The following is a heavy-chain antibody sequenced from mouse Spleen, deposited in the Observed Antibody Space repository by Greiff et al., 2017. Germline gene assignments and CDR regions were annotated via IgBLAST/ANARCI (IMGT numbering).Heavy chain of an antibody. J-gene: IGHJ4*01. Sequence: EVKLVESGGGLVKPGGSLKLSCAASGFTFSDYGMAWVRQAPGKGPEWVAFISNLAYSIYYADTVTGRFTISRENAKNTLYLEMSSLRSEDTAMYYCARHLAYYSNYGMMDYWGQGTSVTVSS. CDR3: ARHLAYYSNYGMMDY. D-gene: IGHD2-5*01. CDR1: GFTFSDYG. V-gene: IGHV5-15*01. CDR2: ISNLAYSI.